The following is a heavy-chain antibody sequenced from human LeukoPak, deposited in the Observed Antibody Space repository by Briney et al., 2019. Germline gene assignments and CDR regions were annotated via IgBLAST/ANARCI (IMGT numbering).Heavy chain of an antibody. V-gene: IGHV3-74*01. CDR3: ARRIAAAAAPYYLDY. J-gene: IGHJ4*02. D-gene: IGHD6-13*01. Sequence: GSLRLSCAASGFTFSSYWMHWVRQAPGKGLLWVSRINSDGSSTSYADSVKGRFTISRDNAKNTLYLQMNSLRAEDTAVYYCARRIAAAAAPYYLDYWGQGTLVTVSS. CDR2: INSDGSST. CDR1: GFTFSSYW.